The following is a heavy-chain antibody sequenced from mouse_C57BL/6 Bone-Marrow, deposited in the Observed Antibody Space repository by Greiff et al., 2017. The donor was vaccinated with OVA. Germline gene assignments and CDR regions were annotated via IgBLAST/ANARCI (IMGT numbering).Heavy chain of an antibody. V-gene: IGHV2-6-1*01. CDR1: GFSLTSYG. J-gene: IGHJ4*01. CDR2: IWSDGST. D-gene: IGHD1-1*01. Sequence: VKLVESGPGLVAPSQSLSITCTVSGFSLTSYGVHWVRQPPGKGLEWLVVIWSDGSTTYNSALKTRLSISKDNSKSQVFLKMNSLQTDDTAMYYCARQHYYGSSPYAMDYWGQGTSVTVSS. CDR3: ARQHYYGSSPYAMDY.